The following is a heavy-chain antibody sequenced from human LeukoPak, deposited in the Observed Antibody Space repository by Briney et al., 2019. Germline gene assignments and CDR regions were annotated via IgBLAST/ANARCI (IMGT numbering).Heavy chain of an antibody. V-gene: IGHV1-18*01. Sequence: ASVKVSCKASGYTFTSYGISWVRQAPGQGLEWMGWISAYNGNTNYARKLQGRVTMTTDTSTSTAYMELRSLRSDDTAVYYCARAVLRYFDWAHGMDVWGQGTTVTVSS. J-gene: IGHJ6*02. CDR2: ISAYNGNT. CDR3: ARAVLRYFDWAHGMDV. CDR1: GYTFTSYG. D-gene: IGHD3-9*01.